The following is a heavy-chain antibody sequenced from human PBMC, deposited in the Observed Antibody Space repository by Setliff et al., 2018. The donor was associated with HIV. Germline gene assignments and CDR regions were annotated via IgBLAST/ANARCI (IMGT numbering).Heavy chain of an antibody. CDR3: TRMPNESGSYDAFDV. D-gene: IGHD1-26*01. CDR1: GFTFGDCA. CDR2: IRSKAYGGTT. J-gene: IGHJ3*01. Sequence: GGSLRLSCTVSGFTFGDCAISWVRQAPGKGLEWVGFIRSKAYGGTTKYAASVKGRFTITRDDSKSIAYLQMNSLKTEDTAVYYCTRMPNESGSYDAFDVWGQGTMVTVSS. V-gene: IGHV3-49*04.